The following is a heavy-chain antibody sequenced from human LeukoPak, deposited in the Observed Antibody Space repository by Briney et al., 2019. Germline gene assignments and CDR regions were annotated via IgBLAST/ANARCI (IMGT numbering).Heavy chain of an antibody. CDR1: GGSTSSYY. Sequence: SETLSLTCTVSGGSTSSYYWGWIRQPPGKGLEWIGSIYYSGSTYYNPSLKSRVTISVDTSKNQFSLKLSSVTAADTAVYYCARRARGFGESPFDYWGQGTLVTVSS. J-gene: IGHJ4*02. CDR3: ARRARGFGESPFDY. V-gene: IGHV4-39*01. CDR2: IYYSGST. D-gene: IGHD3-10*01.